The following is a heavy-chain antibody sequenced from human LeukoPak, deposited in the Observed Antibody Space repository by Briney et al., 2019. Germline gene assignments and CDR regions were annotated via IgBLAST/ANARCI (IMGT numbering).Heavy chain of an antibody. CDR1: GGSISSYY. J-gene: IGHJ4*02. CDR3: ARHPDKYCSGGSCYSGSRPDKYYFDY. Sequence: AETLSLTCTVSGGSISSYYWSWIRQPPGKGLEWIGYIYYSGSTNYNPSPKSRVTISVDTSKNQFSLKLSSVTAADTAVYYCARHPDKYCSGGSCYSGSRPDKYYFDYWGQGTLVTVSS. V-gene: IGHV4-59*08. D-gene: IGHD2-15*01. CDR2: IYYSGST.